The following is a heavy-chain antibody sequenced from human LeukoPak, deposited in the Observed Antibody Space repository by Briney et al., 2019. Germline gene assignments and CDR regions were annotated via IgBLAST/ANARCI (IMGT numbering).Heavy chain of an antibody. CDR3: ARAITIFGVVMNGPQGDY. D-gene: IGHD3-3*01. Sequence: GGSLRLSCAASGFTFSSYSMNWVRQAPGKGLEWVSYISSSSSTIYYADSVKGRFTISRDNAKNSLYLQMNSLRAEDTAVYYCARAITIFGVVMNGPQGDYRGQGTLVTVSS. V-gene: IGHV3-48*01. J-gene: IGHJ4*02. CDR1: GFTFSSYS. CDR2: ISSSSSTI.